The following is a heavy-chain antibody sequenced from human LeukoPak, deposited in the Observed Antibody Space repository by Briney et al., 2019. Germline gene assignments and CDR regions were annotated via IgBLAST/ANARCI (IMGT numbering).Heavy chain of an antibody. CDR3: ARTRWNWNYAYYYYYMDV. V-gene: IGHV4-39*01. CDR2: IYYSGST. D-gene: IGHD1-7*01. CDR1: SGSISSSSYY. Sequence: SETLSLTCTVSSGSISSSSYYWGWIRQPPGKGLEWIGSIYYSGSTYYNPSLKSRVTISVDTSKNQFSLKLSSVTAADTAVYYCARTRWNWNYAYYYYYMDVWGKGTTVTVSS. J-gene: IGHJ6*03.